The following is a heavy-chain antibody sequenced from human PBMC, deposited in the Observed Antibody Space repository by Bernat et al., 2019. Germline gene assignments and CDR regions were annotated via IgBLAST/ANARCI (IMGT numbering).Heavy chain of an antibody. Sequence: QVQLQESGPGLVKPSETLSLTCTVSGGSVSSGSYYWSWIQQPPGKGLEWIGYIYYSGSTNYNPSLKSRVTISVDTSKNQFSLKLSSVTAADTAVYYCARSGVGDYYDILTGYPAFDYWGQGTLVTVSS. CDR1: GGSVSSGSYY. CDR3: ARSGVGDYYDILTGYPAFDY. J-gene: IGHJ4*02. D-gene: IGHD3-9*01. CDR2: IYYSGST. V-gene: IGHV4-61*01.